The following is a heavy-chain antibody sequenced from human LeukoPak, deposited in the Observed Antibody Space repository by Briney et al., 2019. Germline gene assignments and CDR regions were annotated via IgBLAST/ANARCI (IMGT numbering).Heavy chain of an antibody. V-gene: IGHV3-53*01. D-gene: IGHD4-17*01. CDR2: IYSGGST. CDR1: GFTVSSNY. Sequence: PGGSLRLSCAASGFTVSSNYMSWVRQAPGKGLEWVSVIYSGGSTYYADSVKGRFTISRDNSKNTLYLQMNSLRAEDTAVYYCARDSEMTVTGYYFDHWGQGTLVTVSS. CDR3: ARDSEMTVTGYYFDH. J-gene: IGHJ4*02.